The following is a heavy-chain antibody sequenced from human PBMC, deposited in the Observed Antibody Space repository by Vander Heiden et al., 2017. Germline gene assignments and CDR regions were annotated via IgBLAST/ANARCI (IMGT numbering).Heavy chain of an antibody. CDR1: GSTFSSYA. J-gene: IGHJ4*02. D-gene: IGHD2-15*01. V-gene: IGHV1-69*01. CDR2: IIPIFGTA. CDR3: ARSRGYCSGGSCYSSDY. Sequence: QVQLVQSGAAVKKPGSSVQVSCKASGSTFSSYAISWVRQAPGQGLEWMGGIIPIFGTANYAQKFQGRVTITADESTSTAFMELSSLRSEDTAVYYCARSRGYCSGGSCYSSDYWGQGTLVTVSS.